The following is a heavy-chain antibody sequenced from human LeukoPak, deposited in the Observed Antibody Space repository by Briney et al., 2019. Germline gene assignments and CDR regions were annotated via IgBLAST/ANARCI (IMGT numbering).Heavy chain of an antibody. V-gene: IGHV1-2*02. CDR3: ARAPTLGYCSGDSCYLAY. CDR1: GYTFTSYY. CDR2: INPISGDT. J-gene: IGHJ4*02. Sequence: ASVKVSCKASGYTFTSYYLYWVRQAPGQGLEWMGWINPISGDTNYEQKFQGRVTMTRDTSINTAYMELSSLRSDDTAVFYCARAPTLGYCSGDSCYLAYWGQGTLVTVSS. D-gene: IGHD2-15*01.